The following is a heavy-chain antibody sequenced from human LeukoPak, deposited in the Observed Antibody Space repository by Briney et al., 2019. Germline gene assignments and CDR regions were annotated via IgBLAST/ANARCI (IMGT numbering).Heavy chain of an antibody. V-gene: IGHV6-1*01. Sequence: SQTLSLTCAISGDSASSNSAAWNWIRQSPSRGLEWLGRTYYRSKWYNDYAVSVKSRITINPDTSKNQFSLQLNSVTPEDTAVYYCASSYCSSTSCFDFDYWGQGTLVTVSS. CDR2: TYYRSKWYN. CDR3: ASSYCSSTSCFDFDY. J-gene: IGHJ4*02. CDR1: GDSASSNSAA. D-gene: IGHD2-2*01.